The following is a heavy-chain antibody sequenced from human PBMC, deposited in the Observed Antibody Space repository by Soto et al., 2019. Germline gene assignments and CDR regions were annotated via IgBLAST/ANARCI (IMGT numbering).Heavy chain of an antibody. CDR1: GYTFTSYD. CDR3: ARDHYGTCSSTSCFDP. CDR2: MNPNSGNT. J-gene: IGHJ5*02. Sequence: ASVKVSCKASGYTFTSYDINWVRQATGQGLEWMGWMNPNSGNTGYAQKFQGRVTMTRNTSISTAYMEPSSLRSEDTAVYYCARDHYGTCSSTSCFDPWGQGTLVTVSS. V-gene: IGHV1-8*01. D-gene: IGHD2-2*01.